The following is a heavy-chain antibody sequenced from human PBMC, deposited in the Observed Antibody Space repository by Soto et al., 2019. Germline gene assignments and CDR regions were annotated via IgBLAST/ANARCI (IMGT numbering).Heavy chain of an antibody. CDR2: ISYDEIDK. Sequence: GGSLRLSCAASGFTFTSHAMHWVRQTPGKGLEWVAAISYDEIDKKYASSVKGRFTVSRDNVKNTLSLQMNSLRPEDTAVYYCAKDSGYQLPDNYFYYALDVRGPGPMGTVSS. CDR3: AKDSGYQLPDNYFYYALDV. D-gene: IGHD2-2*01. V-gene: IGHV3-30*18. J-gene: IGHJ6*02. CDR1: GFTFTSHA.